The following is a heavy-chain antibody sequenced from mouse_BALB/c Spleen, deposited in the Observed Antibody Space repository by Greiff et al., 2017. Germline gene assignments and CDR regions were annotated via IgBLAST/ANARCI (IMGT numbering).Heavy chain of an antibody. CDR2: ISYSGST. CDR3: ARWELAWFAY. CDR1: GYSITSDYA. Sequence: DVKLVESGPGLVKPSQSLSLTCTVTGYSITSDYAWNWIRQFPGNKLEWMGYISYSGSTSYNPSLKSRISITRDTSKNQFFLQLNSVTTEDTATYYCARWELAWFAYWGQGTLVTVSA. D-gene: IGHD4-1*01. J-gene: IGHJ3*01. V-gene: IGHV3-2*02.